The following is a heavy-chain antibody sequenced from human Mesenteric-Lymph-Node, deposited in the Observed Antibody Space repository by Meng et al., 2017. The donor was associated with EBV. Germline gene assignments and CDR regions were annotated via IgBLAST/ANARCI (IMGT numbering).Heavy chain of an antibody. D-gene: IGHD2-15*01. Sequence: QVQLQESGPGLVKPSQTLFLTCAVSGVSISNGGYYWSWIRQPPGKGLEWIGYIYHSGSTYYNPSLESRVTISLDTSKNQFPLKLSSVTAADTAVYYCAYCSGGNCYSFNYWGQGTLVTVSS. J-gene: IGHJ4*02. V-gene: IGHV4-30-4*01. CDR1: GVSISNGGYY. CDR2: IYHSGST. CDR3: AYCSGGNCYSFNY.